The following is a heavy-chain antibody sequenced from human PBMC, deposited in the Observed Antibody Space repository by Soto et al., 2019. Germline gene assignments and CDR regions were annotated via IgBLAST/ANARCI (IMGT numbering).Heavy chain of an antibody. V-gene: IGHV3-30*18. CDR3: AKAISIQLWLLSYYGMDV. Sequence: LRLSCAASGFTFSSYGMHWVRQAPGKGLEWVAVISYDGSNKYYADSVKGRFTISRDNSKNTLYLQMNSLRAEDTAVYYCAKAISIQLWLLSYYGMDVWGQGTTVTVSS. J-gene: IGHJ6*02. D-gene: IGHD5-18*01. CDR2: ISYDGSNK. CDR1: GFTFSSYG.